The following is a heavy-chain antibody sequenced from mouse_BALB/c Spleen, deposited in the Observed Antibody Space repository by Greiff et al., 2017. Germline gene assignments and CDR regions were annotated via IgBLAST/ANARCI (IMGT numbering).Heavy chain of an antibody. CDR3: ARGRDGYSYAMDY. D-gene: IGHD2-3*01. CDR2: ISSGGST. V-gene: IGHV5-6-5*01. J-gene: IGHJ4*01. Sequence: DVMLVESGGGLVKPGGSLKLSCAASGFTFSSYAMSWVRQTPEKRLEWVASISSGGSTYYPDSVKGRFTISRDNARNILYLQMSSLRSEDTAMNYCARGRDGYSYAMDYWGQGTSVTVSS. CDR1: GFTFSSYA.